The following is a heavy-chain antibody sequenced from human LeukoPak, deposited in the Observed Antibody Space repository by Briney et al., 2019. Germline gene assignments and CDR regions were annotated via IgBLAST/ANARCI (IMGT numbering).Heavy chain of an antibody. CDR3: ARVYDSSGYYYGSLDP. CDR1: GFTFNNYA. CDR2: INWNGGST. V-gene: IGHV3-20*01. J-gene: IGHJ5*02. D-gene: IGHD3-22*01. Sequence: GGSLRLSCAASGFTFNNYAMTWVRQAPGKGLEWVSGINWNGGSTGYADSVKGRFTISRDNAKNSLYLQMNSLRAEDTALYHCARVYDSSGYYYGSLDPWGQGTLVTVSS.